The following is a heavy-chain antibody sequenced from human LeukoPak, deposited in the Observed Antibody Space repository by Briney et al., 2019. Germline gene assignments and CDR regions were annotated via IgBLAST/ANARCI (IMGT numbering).Heavy chain of an antibody. J-gene: IGHJ4*02. CDR3: ARDLGYCSGGSCYQTTYFDY. Sequence: ASVKVSCKASGYTFTSYYMHWVRQALGQGPEWMGIINPSGGSTSYAQKFQGGVTMTRDTSTSTVYMELSSLRSEDTAVYYCARDLGYCSGGSCYQTTYFDYWGQGTLVTVSS. D-gene: IGHD2-15*01. CDR1: GYTFTSYY. CDR2: INPSGGST. V-gene: IGHV1-46*01.